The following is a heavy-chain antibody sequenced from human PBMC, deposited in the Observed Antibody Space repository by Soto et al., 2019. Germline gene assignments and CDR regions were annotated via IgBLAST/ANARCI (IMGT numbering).Heavy chain of an antibody. CDR2: IWYDGSNK. CDR1: GFSFSSCG. V-gene: IGHV3-33*01. J-gene: IGHJ1*01. CDR3: ARDFMASTSENIQQ. Sequence: GGSLRLSCAAPGFSFSSCGMHWVRQAPGKGLEWVAFIWYDGSNKDYVDSVKGRFTISRDNSKNTLYLQMNSLRVEDTAIYYCARDFMASTSENIQQWGKGNLVTVYS.